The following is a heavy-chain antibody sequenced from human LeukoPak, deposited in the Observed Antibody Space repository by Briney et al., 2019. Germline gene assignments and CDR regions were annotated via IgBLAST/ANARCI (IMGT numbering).Heavy chain of an antibody. CDR1: GFTFRIYG. CDR2: INSDGTTT. CDR3: ARFSSGWSPSGFDY. Sequence: GGSLRLSCAASGFTFRIYGMHWVRQGPGKELTWVSHINSDGTTTNYADSVKGRFTISRDNAKNTLYLQMNSLRVEDTAVYYCARFSSGWSPSGFDYWGQGTLVTVSS. V-gene: IGHV3-74*01. D-gene: IGHD6-19*01. J-gene: IGHJ4*02.